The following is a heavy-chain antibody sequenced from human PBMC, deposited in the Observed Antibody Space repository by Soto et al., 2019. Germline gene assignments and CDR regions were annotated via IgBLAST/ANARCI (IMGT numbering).Heavy chain of an antibody. Sequence: GGSLRLSCAASGFTFSSYAMHWVRQAPGKGLEWVAVISYDGSNKYYADSVKGRFTISRDNSKNTLYLQMNSLRAEDTAVYYCARDGFYLPALMTPVDYWGQGTLVTVSS. D-gene: IGHD4-4*01. J-gene: IGHJ4*02. CDR3: ARDGFYLPALMTPVDY. CDR2: ISYDGSNK. V-gene: IGHV3-30-3*01. CDR1: GFTFSSYA.